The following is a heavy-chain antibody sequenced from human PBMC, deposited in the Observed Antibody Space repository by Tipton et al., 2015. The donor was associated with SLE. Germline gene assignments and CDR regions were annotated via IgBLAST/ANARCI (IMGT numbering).Heavy chain of an antibody. Sequence: TLSLTCAVDGGSFSGYYWSWIRQPPGKGLEWIGEINHSGSTNYNPTLESRVTMSVDRSKNQFSLKLSSVTAADTAVYYCARDFRGRIIANRETMGDYLHYYMDVWGKGTTVTVSS. CDR2: INHSGST. CDR1: GGSFSGYY. CDR3: ARDFRGRIIANRETMGDYLHYYMDV. D-gene: IGHD3-10*01. V-gene: IGHV4-34*09. J-gene: IGHJ6*03.